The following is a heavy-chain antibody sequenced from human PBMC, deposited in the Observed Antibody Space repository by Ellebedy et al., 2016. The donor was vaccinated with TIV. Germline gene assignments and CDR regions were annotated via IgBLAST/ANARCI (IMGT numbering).Heavy chain of an antibody. V-gene: IGHV4-34*01. CDR3: ARRTLYYMDV. CDR1: GGSFSGYY. Sequence: SETLSLTXAVYGGSFSGYYWSWIRQPPGKGLEWIGSIYYSGSTYYNPSLKSRVTISVDTSKNQFSLKLSSVTAADTAVYYCARRTLYYMDVWGKGTTVTVSS. D-gene: IGHD3/OR15-3a*01. J-gene: IGHJ6*03. CDR2: IYYSGST.